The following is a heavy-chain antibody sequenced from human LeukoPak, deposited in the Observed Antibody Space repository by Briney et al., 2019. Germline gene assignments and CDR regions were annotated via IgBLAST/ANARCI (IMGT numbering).Heavy chain of an antibody. CDR1: GYTFTSYG. J-gene: IGHJ6*04. CDR2: ISAYNGNT. CDR3: GRLCSTTSCYGRFGMDV. V-gene: IGHV1-18*04. D-gene: IGHD2-2*01. Sequence: GASVKVSCKASGYTFTSYGISWVRQAPGQGLEWMGWISAYNGNTNYAQKLQGRVTMTTDTSTTTAYMELRSLRSDDTAVYYCGRLCSTTSCYGRFGMDVWGKGTTVSVCS.